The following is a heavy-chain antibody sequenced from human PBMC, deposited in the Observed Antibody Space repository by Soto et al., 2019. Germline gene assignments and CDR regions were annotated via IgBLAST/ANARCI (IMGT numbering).Heavy chain of an antibody. CDR3: ARQIRYFDWLVYYFDY. Sequence: PGGSLRLSCAASGFTFSSYGMHWVRQAPGKGLEWVAVIWYDGSNKYYADSVKGRFTISRDNSKNTLYLQMNSLRAEDTAVYYCARQIRYFDWLVYYFDYWGQGT. CDR1: GFTFSSYG. CDR2: IWYDGSNK. D-gene: IGHD3-9*01. V-gene: IGHV3-33*01. J-gene: IGHJ4*02.